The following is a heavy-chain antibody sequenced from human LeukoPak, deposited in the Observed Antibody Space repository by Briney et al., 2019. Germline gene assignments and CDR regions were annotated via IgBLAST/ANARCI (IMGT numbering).Heavy chain of an antibody. Sequence: GGSLRLSCAASGFTFNSYAMTWVRQAPGKGLEWVSTISASGGGTYHADSVKGRFTISRDNSRNTLYLQMNSLRAEDTAAYYCAKRMGGYCTSSSCYYGTEVWGQGTTVTVSS. CDR2: ISASGGGT. CDR3: AKRMGGYCTSSSCYYGTEV. D-gene: IGHD2-2*01. J-gene: IGHJ6*02. V-gene: IGHV3-23*01. CDR1: GFTFNSYA.